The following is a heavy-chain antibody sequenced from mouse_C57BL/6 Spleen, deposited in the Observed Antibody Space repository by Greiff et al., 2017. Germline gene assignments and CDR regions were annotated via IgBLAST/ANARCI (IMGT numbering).Heavy chain of an antibody. D-gene: IGHD1-1*01. CDR3: ARSLITTVVESYFDY. CDR2: IYPGDGDT. CDR1: GYAFSSSW. V-gene: IGHV1-82*01. J-gene: IGHJ2*01. Sequence: VQLQQSGPELVKPGASVKISCKASGYAFSSSWLNWVKQRSGKGLEWIGRIYPGDGDTNYNGKFKGKATLTADKSSSTAYMQLSSLTSEDSAVYFGARSLITTVVESYFDYWGQGTTLTVAS.